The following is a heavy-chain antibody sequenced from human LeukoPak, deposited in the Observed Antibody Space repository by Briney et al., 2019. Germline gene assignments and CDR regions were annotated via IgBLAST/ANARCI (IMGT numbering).Heavy chain of an antibody. Sequence: GGSLRLSCAASGFTFSSYGMHWVRQAPGKGLEWVAFIRYDGSNKYYADSVKGRFTISRDNSKNTLYLQMNSLRAEDTAVYSCAKVSGSSSWYLFDPWGQGTLVTVSS. CDR1: GFTFSSYG. D-gene: IGHD6-13*01. CDR2: IRYDGSNK. V-gene: IGHV3-30*02. CDR3: AKVSGSSSWYLFDP. J-gene: IGHJ5*02.